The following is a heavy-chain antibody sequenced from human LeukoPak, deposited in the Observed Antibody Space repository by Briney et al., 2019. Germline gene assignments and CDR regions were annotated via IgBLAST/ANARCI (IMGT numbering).Heavy chain of an antibody. Sequence: PSETLSLTCTVSGGSISGYYWSWIRQPPGKGLEWIGWIYYRGNTQYNPSPKSRVTISIDKSNNQFSLNLRSVTAADTAVYYCARYDLSPSKHLDYWGQGTLVTVSS. V-gene: IGHV4-59*08. CDR2: IYYRGNT. CDR3: ARYDLSPSKHLDY. D-gene: IGHD3/OR15-3a*01. CDR1: GGSISGYY. J-gene: IGHJ4*02.